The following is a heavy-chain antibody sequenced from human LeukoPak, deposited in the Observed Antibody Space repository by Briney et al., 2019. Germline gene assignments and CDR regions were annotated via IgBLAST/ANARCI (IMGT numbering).Heavy chain of an antibody. V-gene: IGHV3-30*18. CDR2: ISYDGSNK. D-gene: IGHD2-15*01. J-gene: IGHJ4*02. CDR1: GFTFSSYG. CDR3: AKDPGVGRLSIDY. Sequence: GGSLRLSCAASGFTFSSYGMHWVRQAPGKGLEGVAVISYDGSNKYYADSVKGRFTISRDNSKNTLYLQMNSLRAEDTAVYYCAKDPGVGRLSIDYWGQGTLVTASS.